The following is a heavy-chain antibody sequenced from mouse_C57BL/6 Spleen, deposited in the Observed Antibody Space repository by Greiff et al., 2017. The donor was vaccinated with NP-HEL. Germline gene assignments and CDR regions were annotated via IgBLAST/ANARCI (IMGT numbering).Heavy chain of an antibody. V-gene: IGHV1-85*01. CDR1: GYTFTSYD. J-gene: IGHJ1*03. Sequence: QVQLQQSGPELVKPGASVKLSCKASGYTFTSYDINWVKQRPGQGLEWIGWIYPRDGSTTYNEKFKGKATLTVDTSSSTAYMELHSLTSEDSAVYFCARGDPYYYGSSYGYFDVWGTGTTVTVSS. D-gene: IGHD1-1*01. CDR2: IYPRDGST. CDR3: ARGDPYYYGSSYGYFDV.